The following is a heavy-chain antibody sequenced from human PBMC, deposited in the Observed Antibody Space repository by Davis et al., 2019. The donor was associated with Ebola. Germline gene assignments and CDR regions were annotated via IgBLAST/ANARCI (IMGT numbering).Heavy chain of an antibody. CDR1: GGSISSSSYY. CDR3: ARGFRDILTGYYEYYFDY. V-gene: IGHV4-39*07. D-gene: IGHD3-9*01. J-gene: IGHJ4*02. CDR2: IYYSGST. Sequence: MPSETLSLTCTVSGGSISSSSYYWGWIRQPPGKGLEWIGSIYYSGSTYYNPSLKSRVTISVDTSKNQFSLKLSSVTAADTAVYYCARGFRDILTGYYEYYFDYWGQGTLVTVSS.